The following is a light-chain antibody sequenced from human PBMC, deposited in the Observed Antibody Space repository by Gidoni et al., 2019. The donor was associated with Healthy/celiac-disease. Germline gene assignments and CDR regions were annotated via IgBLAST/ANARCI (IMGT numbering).Light chain of an antibody. Sequence: EIVLTHSPGTLSLSPGERATLSCRASQSVSSSYLDWYQQKPGQAPMLLIYGASSRASGIPDRFSGSGSGTDFTLPSSRLEPEDLAVYYCQQYGSSSWTFGQGTKVEIK. CDR3: QQYGSSSWT. CDR2: GAS. V-gene: IGKV3-20*01. J-gene: IGKJ1*01. CDR1: QSVSSSY.